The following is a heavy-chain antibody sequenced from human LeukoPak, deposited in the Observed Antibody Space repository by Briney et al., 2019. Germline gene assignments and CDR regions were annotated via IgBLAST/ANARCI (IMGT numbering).Heavy chain of an antibody. J-gene: IGHJ5*02. CDR2: IYYSGST. D-gene: IGHD3-22*01. CDR3: ARESVYYDSSGPGVHNWFDP. CDR1: GGSISSGDYY. V-gene: IGHV4-30-4*01. Sequence: PSETLSLTCTVSGGSISSGDYYWSWIRQPPGKGLEWIGYIYYSGSTYYNPSLKSRVTISVDTSKNQFSLKLSSVTAADTAVYYCARESVYYDSSGPGVHNWFDPWGQGTLVTVSS.